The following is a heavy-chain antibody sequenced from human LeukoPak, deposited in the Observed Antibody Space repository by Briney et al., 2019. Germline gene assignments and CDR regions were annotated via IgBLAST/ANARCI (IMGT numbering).Heavy chain of an antibody. Sequence: PGGSLRLSCAASGFTFSSYAMSWVRQAPGKGLEWVSAIGGRGTITYYADSVKGRFTISKDNSRNTLYLQMNSLRAEGTAVYYCAKDDDYVEYGYYFDFWGQGTLVTVSS. CDR1: GFTFSSYA. V-gene: IGHV3-23*01. CDR2: IGGRGTIT. CDR3: AKDDDYVEYGYYFDF. J-gene: IGHJ4*02. D-gene: IGHD4-17*01.